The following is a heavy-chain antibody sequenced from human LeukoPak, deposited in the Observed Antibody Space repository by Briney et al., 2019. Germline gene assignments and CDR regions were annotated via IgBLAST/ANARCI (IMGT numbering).Heavy chain of an antibody. CDR2: IKQDGSEK. D-gene: IGHD2-15*01. Sequence: GGSLRLSCAASGFTFSSYWMSWVRQAPGKGLEWVANIKQDGSEKYYVDSVKGRFTISRDNSKNTLYLQMNSLRAEDTAVYYCAKSGGGPLFFRYWGQGTLVTVSS. CDR3: AKSGGGPLFFRY. CDR1: GFTFSSYW. J-gene: IGHJ4*02. V-gene: IGHV3-7*05.